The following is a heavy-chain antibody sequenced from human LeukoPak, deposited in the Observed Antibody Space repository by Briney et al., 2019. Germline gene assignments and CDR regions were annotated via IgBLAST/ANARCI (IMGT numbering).Heavy chain of an antibody. J-gene: IGHJ4*02. D-gene: IGHD6-13*01. CDR2: IYYSGST. CDR3: ARRAAGFDY. V-gene: IGHV4-59*01. Sequence: SETLSLTCTVSGGSISSYYWSGIRQPPGKGLEWIGHIYYSGSTNYNPSLKSRVTISVDTSKNQFSLKLSSVTAADTAVYYCARRAAGFDYWGQGTLVTVSS. CDR1: GGSISSYY.